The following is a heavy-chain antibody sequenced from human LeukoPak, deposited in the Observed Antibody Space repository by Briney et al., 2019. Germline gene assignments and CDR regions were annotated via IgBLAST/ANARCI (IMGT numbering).Heavy chain of an antibody. CDR3: ARIQTGDYYFDY. J-gene: IGHJ4*02. Sequence: QSGPTLVNPTQTLTLTCTFSGFSLSTSGMCVSWIRQPPGKALEWLARIDWDDDKYYSTSLKTRLTISKDTSKNQVVLTMTNMDPVDTATCYCARIQTGDYYFDYWGQGTLVTVSS. CDR2: IDWDDDK. D-gene: IGHD2-21*02. CDR1: GFSLSTSGMC. V-gene: IGHV2-70*11.